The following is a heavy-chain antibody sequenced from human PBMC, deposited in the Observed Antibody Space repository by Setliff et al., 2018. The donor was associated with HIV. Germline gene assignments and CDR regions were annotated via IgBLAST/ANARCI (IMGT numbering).Heavy chain of an antibody. Sequence: LRLSCAASGFTFSNYGMNWVRQAPGKGLEWVSYISSSSSTIYYADSVKGRFTISRDNAKNSLYLQMNSLRAEDTAVYSCARDSEYYDILTGYFYYYGMDVWGQGTTVTVSS. CDR2: ISSSSSTI. CDR1: GFTFSNYG. CDR3: ARDSEYYDILTGYFYYYGMDV. D-gene: IGHD3-9*01. V-gene: IGHV3-48*04. J-gene: IGHJ6*02.